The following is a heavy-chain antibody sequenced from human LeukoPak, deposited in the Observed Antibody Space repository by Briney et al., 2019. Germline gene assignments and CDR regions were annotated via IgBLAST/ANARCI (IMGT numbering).Heavy chain of an antibody. Sequence: GGSLRLSCAASGFTFNNHAMTWVRQAPPKGLEWVSVITGSGDGRYYADSVKGRFTISRDNSKNTLHLQLNSLRAEDSALYYCAKDILTYYYGSSGYYFDSWGQGTLVTVSS. D-gene: IGHD3-9*01. V-gene: IGHV3-23*01. CDR2: ITGSGDGR. J-gene: IGHJ4*02. CDR3: AKDILTYYYGSSGYYFDS. CDR1: GFTFNNHA.